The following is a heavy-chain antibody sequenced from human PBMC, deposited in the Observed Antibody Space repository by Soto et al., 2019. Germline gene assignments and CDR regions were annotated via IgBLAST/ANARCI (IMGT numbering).Heavy chain of an antibody. CDR3: ARAATLWFGGSDY. D-gene: IGHD3-10*01. J-gene: IGHJ4*02. Sequence: EVQLVESGGGLVKPGGSLRLSCAASGFTFSSYFMNWVRQAPGKGLEWVSSISTSSSYIYYADSVKGRLTISRYNAKNSLYLQMNSLRAADTAVYYCARAATLWFGGSDYWGQGTLVTVSS. CDR2: ISTSSSYI. CDR1: GFTFSSYF. V-gene: IGHV3-21*01.